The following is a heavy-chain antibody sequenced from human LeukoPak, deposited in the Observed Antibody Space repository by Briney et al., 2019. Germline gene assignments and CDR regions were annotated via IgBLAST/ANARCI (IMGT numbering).Heavy chain of an antibody. V-gene: IGHV3-21*01. CDR1: GFTFSSYS. CDR3: ARGPGQDGSGYTFDY. D-gene: IGHD3-22*01. J-gene: IGHJ4*02. Sequence: GGSLRLSCAASGFTFSSYSMNWVRQAPGKGLEWVSSISSSSSYIYYADSVKGRFTISRDNAKNSLYLQMNSLRAEDTAVYYCARGPGQDGSGYTFDYWGQGTLVTVSS. CDR2: ISSSSSYI.